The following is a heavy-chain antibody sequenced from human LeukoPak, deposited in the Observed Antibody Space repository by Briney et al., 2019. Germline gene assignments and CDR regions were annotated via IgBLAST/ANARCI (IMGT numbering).Heavy chain of an antibody. V-gene: IGHV1-69*04. CDR3: ASPGGTMVRGVSPDEYFDY. D-gene: IGHD3-10*01. J-gene: IGHJ4*02. CDR2: IIPILGIA. CDR1: GGTFSSYA. Sequence: ASVKVSCKASGGTFSSYAISWGRHAPGQGLEWMGRIIPILGIANYAQKFQGRDTITADKSTSTAYMELSSLRPEDTAVYYCASPGGTMVRGVSPDEYFDYWGQGTLVTVSS.